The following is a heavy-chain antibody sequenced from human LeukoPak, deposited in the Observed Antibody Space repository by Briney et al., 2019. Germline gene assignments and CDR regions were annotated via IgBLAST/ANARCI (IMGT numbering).Heavy chain of an antibody. D-gene: IGHD2-15*01. CDR3: GWFSESDGLDV. Sequence: ASVKVSCKASGGTFSNFVINWVRQAPGQGLEWMGRIIPILDLPNYTQKFQGRVTITADSSTNTAYMEMTSLRSEDTAVYFCGWFSESDGLDVWGQGTTVTVSS. J-gene: IGHJ6*02. CDR1: GGTFSNFV. CDR2: IIPILDLP. V-gene: IGHV1-69*04.